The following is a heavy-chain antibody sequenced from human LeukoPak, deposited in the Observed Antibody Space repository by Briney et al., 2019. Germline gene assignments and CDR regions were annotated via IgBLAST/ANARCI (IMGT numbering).Heavy chain of an antibody. J-gene: IGHJ4*02. Sequence: SETLSLTCTVSGGSITNYFWSWIRQPPGKGLEWIGFIYYNGSTNYNPSLKSRVTISVDTSKSQFSLKLSSVTAADTAVYYCARHDSHFLSHWGQGTLVTVSS. V-gene: IGHV4-59*08. CDR1: GGSITNYF. D-gene: IGHD3-3*01. CDR3: ARHDSHFLSH. CDR2: IYYNGST.